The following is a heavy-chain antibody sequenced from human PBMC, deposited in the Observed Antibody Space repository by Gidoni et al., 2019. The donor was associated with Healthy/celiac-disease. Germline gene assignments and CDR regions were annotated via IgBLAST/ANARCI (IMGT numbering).Heavy chain of an antibody. D-gene: IGHD6-19*01. CDR2: INDYGIST. CDR1: GFTFSSYW. J-gene: IGHJ4*02. CDR3: ARGRSQWLLPCDY. V-gene: IGHV3-74*01. Sequence: EVQLVESGGGVVQPGGPMRLSCAAAGFTFSSYWMHWVRHAPGKGLVCVSRINDYGISTSYADSVKGRFTISRDNTKNLLFLQMNSLSAADTAVYYCARGRSQWLLPCDYWGQGTLVTVSS.